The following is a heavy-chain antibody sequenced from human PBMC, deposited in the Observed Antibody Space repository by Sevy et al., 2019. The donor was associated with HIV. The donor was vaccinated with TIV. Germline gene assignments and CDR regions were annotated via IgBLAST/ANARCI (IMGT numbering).Heavy chain of an antibody. Sequence: GGSLRLSCAASGFTFSSYAMSWVRQAPGKGLEWVSALSGSGGSTYYADSVKGRFTISRDNSKNPLYLQMNSLRAEDTAVYYCAKYYDILTGPLKGWFDPWGQGTLVTVSS. CDR1: GFTFSSYA. V-gene: IGHV3-23*01. J-gene: IGHJ5*02. CDR2: LSGSGGST. D-gene: IGHD3-9*01. CDR3: AKYYDILTGPLKGWFDP.